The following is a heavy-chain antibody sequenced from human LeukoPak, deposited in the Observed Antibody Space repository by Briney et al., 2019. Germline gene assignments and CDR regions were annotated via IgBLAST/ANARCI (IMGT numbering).Heavy chain of an antibody. Sequence: PGGSLRLSCAASGFTFSNYEMHWVRQAPGKGLEWVSYISSSGSDIYYADSVKGRFTISRDNAKNSLYLHMNSLRAEDTAVYYCARGWVYWGQGTLVTVSS. CDR1: GFTFSNYE. V-gene: IGHV3-48*03. D-gene: IGHD5-24*01. CDR2: ISSSGSDI. J-gene: IGHJ4*02. CDR3: ARGWVY.